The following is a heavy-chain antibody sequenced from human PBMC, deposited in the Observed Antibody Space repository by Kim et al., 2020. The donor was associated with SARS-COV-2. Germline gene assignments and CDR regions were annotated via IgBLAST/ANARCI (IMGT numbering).Heavy chain of an antibody. CDR2: ISYDGSNK. D-gene: IGHD6-13*01. CDR3: AKDVGREAAAGTHWFDP. CDR1: GFTFSSYG. V-gene: IGHV3-30*18. Sequence: GGSLRLSCAASGFTFSSYGMHWVRQAPGKGLEWVAVISYDGSNKYYADSVKGRFTISRDNSKNTLYLQMNSLRAEDTAVYYCAKDVGREAAAGTHWFDPWGQGTLVTVSS. J-gene: IGHJ5*02.